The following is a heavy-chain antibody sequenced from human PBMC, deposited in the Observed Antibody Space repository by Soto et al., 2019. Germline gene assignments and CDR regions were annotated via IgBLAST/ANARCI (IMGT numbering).Heavy chain of an antibody. J-gene: IGHJ4*01. V-gene: IGHV3-30-3*01. D-gene: IGHD2-21*01. CDR2: MSNDGSNK. CDR3: ARDLNKGEGRWDY. Sequence: QVQLVESGGGVVQPGRSLRLSCAASGFTFSHYAMHWVRQAPGKGLEWVAVMSNDGSNKYYADSVKGQFTISRDNSKNTLYLQLNSLRAEDTALYYCARDLNKGEGRWDYWGQGTLVTVSS. CDR1: GFTFSHYA.